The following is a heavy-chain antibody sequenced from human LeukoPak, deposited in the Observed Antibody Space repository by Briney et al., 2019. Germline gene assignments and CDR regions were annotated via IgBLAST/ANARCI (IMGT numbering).Heavy chain of an antibody. Sequence: SETLSLTCNVSGGSIRSYYWSWIRQPPGKRPEWIGHMYYSGTTTYNPSLKSRVTISVDTSKNQFSLKLSSVTAADTAVYYCARERYDSSGYYYNDYWGQGTLVTVSS. V-gene: IGHV4-59*12. CDR2: MYYSGTT. CDR1: GGSIRSYY. CDR3: ARERYDSSGYYYNDY. J-gene: IGHJ4*02. D-gene: IGHD3-22*01.